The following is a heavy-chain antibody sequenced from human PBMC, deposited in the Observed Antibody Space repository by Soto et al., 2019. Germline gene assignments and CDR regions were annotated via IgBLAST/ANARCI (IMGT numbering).Heavy chain of an antibody. CDR2: IIPILGIA. Sequence: QVQLVQSGAEVKKPGSSVKVSCKASGGTFSSYTISWVRQAPGQGLEWMGRIIPILGIANYAQKFQGRVTITADKSTSTAYMELSSLRSEDTAVYYCAREATVTNGDYYYYYMDVWGKGTTVTVSS. CDR1: GGTFSSYT. V-gene: IGHV1-69*08. CDR3: AREATVTNGDYYYYYMDV. D-gene: IGHD2-8*01. J-gene: IGHJ6*03.